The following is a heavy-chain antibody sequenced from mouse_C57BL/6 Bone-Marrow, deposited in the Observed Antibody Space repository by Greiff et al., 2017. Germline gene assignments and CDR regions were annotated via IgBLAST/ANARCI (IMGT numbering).Heavy chain of an antibody. CDR2: INPSSGYT. CDR3: ARGEDYYGSSYGGAWFAY. V-gene: IGHV1-7*01. D-gene: IGHD1-1*01. J-gene: IGHJ3*01. CDR1: CYTFTSYW. Sequence: VLLQQSGAELAKPGASVKLSCKASCYTFTSYWMHWVKQRPGPGLEWIGYINPSSGYTKSNQKFKDKATLTADKSSSTAYMQLSSLTYEDSAVYDCARGEDYYGSSYGGAWFAYWGQGTLVTVSA.